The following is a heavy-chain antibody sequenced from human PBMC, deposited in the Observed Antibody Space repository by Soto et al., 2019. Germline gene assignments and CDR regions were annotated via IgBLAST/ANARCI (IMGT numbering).Heavy chain of an antibody. CDR2: ISFDGNGK. J-gene: IGHJ4*02. CDR1: GFTFSSYA. Sequence: GGSLRLSCAASGFTFSSYAMHWVRQAPGKGLEWVAVISFDGNGKHFADSVKGRFTVSRDENENTVSLQMNSLKTEDTAVYYCTTDLVPFTMIVVDEPDYWGQGTLVTVSS. D-gene: IGHD3-22*01. V-gene: IGHV3-30-3*01. CDR3: TTDLVPFTMIVVDEPDY.